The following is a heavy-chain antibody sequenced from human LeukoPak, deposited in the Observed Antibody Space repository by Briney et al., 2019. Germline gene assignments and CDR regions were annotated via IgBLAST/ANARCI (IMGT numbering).Heavy chain of an antibody. V-gene: IGHV3-20*04. CDR2: INWSGKST. J-gene: IGHJ4*02. CDR1: GFVFDEHG. Sequence: PGGSLRLSCTASGFVFDEHGMTWVRQVPGKGLEWASGINWSGKSTSYGDPVRGRFTISRDNAKNSLSLQMDSLRAEDTALYYCARAPITSPFYFDYWGQGTLVTVSS. CDR3: ARAPITSPFYFDY. D-gene: IGHD2-2*01.